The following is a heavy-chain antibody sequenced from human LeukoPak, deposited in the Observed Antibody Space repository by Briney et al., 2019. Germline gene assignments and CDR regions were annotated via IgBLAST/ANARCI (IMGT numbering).Heavy chain of an antibody. CDR1: GFIFDDYA. D-gene: IGHD4-17*01. V-gene: IGHV3-9*01. CDR3: AKAAATVPNLLDY. CDR2: ISWNSGSI. Sequence: GGSLRLSCAASGFIFDDYAMHWVRQAPGKGLEWVSGISWNSGSIGYADSVKGRFTISRDNAKNSLYLQMNSLRAEDTALYYCAKAAATVPNLLDYWGQGTLVTVSS. J-gene: IGHJ4*02.